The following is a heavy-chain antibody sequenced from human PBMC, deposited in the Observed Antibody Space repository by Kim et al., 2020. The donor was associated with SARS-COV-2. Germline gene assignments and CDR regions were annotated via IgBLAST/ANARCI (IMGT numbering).Heavy chain of an antibody. Sequence: SETLSLTCSVSGGSISNYYWSWIRQPPGKGLEWIGYIYDSGSTNYKPSLKSRVTISVDTSKNQFSLKLSSVIAADTAVYYCARDQYYDFWSGYSGGMDVWGQGTTVTVSS. CDR3: ARDQYYDFWSGYSGGMDV. CDR1: GGSISNYY. D-gene: IGHD3-3*01. CDR2: IYDSGST. V-gene: IGHV4-59*13. J-gene: IGHJ6*02.